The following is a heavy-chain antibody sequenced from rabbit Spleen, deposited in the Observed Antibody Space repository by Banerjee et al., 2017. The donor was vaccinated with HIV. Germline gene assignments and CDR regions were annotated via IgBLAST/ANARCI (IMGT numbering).Heavy chain of an antibody. V-gene: IGHV1S45*01. Sequence: QEQLVESGGDLVKPEGSLTLTCTASGFSFSSSYWICWVRQAPGKGLEWIGCIYGGSTGYTYYASWVKGRFTISKTSSTTVTLQMTSLTAADTATYFCARHDGGDNDYDLWGPGTLVTVS. J-gene: IGHJ4*01. CDR2: IYGGSTGYT. CDR1: GFSFSSSYW. D-gene: IGHD2-1*01. CDR3: ARHDGGDNDYDL.